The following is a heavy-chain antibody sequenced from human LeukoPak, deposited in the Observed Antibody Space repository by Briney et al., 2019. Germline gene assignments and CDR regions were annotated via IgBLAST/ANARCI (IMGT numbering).Heavy chain of an antibody. J-gene: IGHJ4*02. CDR2: IDPNSGGT. V-gene: IGHV1-2*02. CDR3: ARGNIQCDY. CDR1: GYGFTGFC. Sequence: ASVKVSCKASGYGFTGFCIPLVRQAPGQGLEWMGWIDPNSGGTNFAQKFQGRVTMTRDTSITTAYVELSSLKSDDTAVYYCARGNIQCDYWGQGTQVTVSS. D-gene: IGHD6-19*01.